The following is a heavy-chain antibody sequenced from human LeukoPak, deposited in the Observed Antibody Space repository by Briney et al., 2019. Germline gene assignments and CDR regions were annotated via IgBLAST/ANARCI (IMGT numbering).Heavy chain of an antibody. D-gene: IGHD6-25*01. J-gene: IGHJ4*02. CDR1: GFTFSTYS. V-gene: IGHV3-33*08. CDR3: ARGNTRLYYFDY. CDR2: IWYGGGNK. Sequence: PGGSLRLSCAASGFTFSTYSMNWVRQAPGKGLEWVAVIWYGGGNKYYADSVKGRFTISRDNSKNTLYLQMNSLRAEDTAVYYCARGNTRLYYFDYWGQGTLVTVSS.